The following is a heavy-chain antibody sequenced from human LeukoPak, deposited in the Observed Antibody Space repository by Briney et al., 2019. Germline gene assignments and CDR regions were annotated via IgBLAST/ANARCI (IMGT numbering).Heavy chain of an antibody. J-gene: IGHJ6*03. V-gene: IGHV3-23*01. Sequence: GGSLRLSCAASGFTFSSYAMSWVRQAPGKGLEWVSAISGSGGSTYYADSVKGRFTISRDNSKNTLYLQMNSLRAEDTAVYYCAKGLGEVYYYYYYMDVWGKGTTVTVSS. CDR2: ISGSGGST. CDR1: GFTFSSYA. D-gene: IGHD5-12*01. CDR3: AKGLGEVYYYYYYMDV.